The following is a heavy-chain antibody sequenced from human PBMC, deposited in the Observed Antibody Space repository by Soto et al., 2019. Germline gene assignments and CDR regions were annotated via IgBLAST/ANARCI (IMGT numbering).Heavy chain of an antibody. CDR2: IYPGDSDT. CDR1: GYSFTSYW. CDR3: ARHINYGSGSYYKTLSELNAFDI. J-gene: IGHJ3*02. V-gene: IGHV5-51*01. D-gene: IGHD3-10*01. Sequence: GESLKISCKGSGYSFTSYWIGWVRQMPGKGLEWMGIIYPGDSDTRYSPSFQGQVTISADKSISTAYLQWSSLKASDTAMYYCARHINYGSGSYYKTLSELNAFDIWGQGTMVTVSS.